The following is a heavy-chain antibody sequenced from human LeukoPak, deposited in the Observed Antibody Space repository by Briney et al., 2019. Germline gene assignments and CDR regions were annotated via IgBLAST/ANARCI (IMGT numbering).Heavy chain of an antibody. CDR2: INPNSGGT. CDR1: GYTFTGYY. Sequence: ASVTVSCTASGYTFTGYYMHWVRQAPGQGLEWMGWINPNSGGTNYAQKFQGRVTMTRDTSISTAYMELSRLRSDDTAVYYCARVGLELYDAFDIWGQGTMVTVSS. CDR3: ARVGLELYDAFDI. J-gene: IGHJ3*02. V-gene: IGHV1-2*02. D-gene: IGHD1-1*01.